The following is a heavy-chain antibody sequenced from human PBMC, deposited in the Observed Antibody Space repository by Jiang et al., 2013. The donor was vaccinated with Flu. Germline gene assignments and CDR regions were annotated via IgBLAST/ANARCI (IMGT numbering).Heavy chain of an antibody. D-gene: IGHD3-22*01. CDR2: IKSKTDGETT. J-gene: IGHJ3*02. V-gene: IGHV3-15*07. CDR1: GFTFNNAW. CDR3: TTGVPATYYYDSSGPGDAFDI. Sequence: GGGLVKPGGSLRLSCAASGFTFNNAWMNWVRQAPGKGLEWVGRIKSKTDGETTDYAAPVKGRFTISRDDSINTLYLQLNSLKTEDTALYYCTTGVPATYYYDSSGPGDAFDIWGQGTMVTVSS.